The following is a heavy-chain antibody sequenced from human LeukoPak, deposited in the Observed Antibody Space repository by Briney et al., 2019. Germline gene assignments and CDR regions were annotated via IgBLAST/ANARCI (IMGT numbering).Heavy chain of an antibody. J-gene: IGHJ4*02. CDR3: AKSHHVTAIDY. CDR1: GFIFSKDE. CDR2: ISSNGNGI. Sequence: GGSLRLSCAASGFIFSKDEMNWVRQSPGKGLEWVAYISSNGNGIYYAVSVKGRFTISRDNSKNTLYLQMNSLRADDTAVYYCAKSHHVTAIDYWGQGTLVTVPS. V-gene: IGHV3-23*05. D-gene: IGHD2-21*02.